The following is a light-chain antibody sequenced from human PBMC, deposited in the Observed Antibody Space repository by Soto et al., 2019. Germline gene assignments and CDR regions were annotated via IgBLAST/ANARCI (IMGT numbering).Light chain of an antibody. CDR2: EVT. CDR3: SSDAGNYNYV. CDR1: SSDVGGYDH. Sequence: QSVLTQPPSASGSPGQSVTIPCTGTSSDVGGYDHVSWYQQHPGKAPKLMIYEVTKRPAGVPDRFSGSKSGNTASLTVSGLQAEYEADYFCSSDAGNYNYVFGTGTKVTVL. V-gene: IGLV2-8*01. J-gene: IGLJ1*01.